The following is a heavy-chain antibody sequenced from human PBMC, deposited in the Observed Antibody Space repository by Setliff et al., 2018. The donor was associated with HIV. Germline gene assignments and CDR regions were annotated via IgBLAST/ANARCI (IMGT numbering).Heavy chain of an antibody. D-gene: IGHD3-9*01. CDR3: ARIDPTAYHYHMDV. CDR1: GYTFTGYY. Sequence: ASVKVSCKASGYTFTGYYMHWVRQAPGQGLEWMGWINVNSGGTKYAQKFQGRVSMTRDMSISTAYMELARLRSDDSAVYYCARIDPTAYHYHMDVWGKGTTVTVSS. CDR2: INVNSGGT. V-gene: IGHV1-2*02. J-gene: IGHJ6*03.